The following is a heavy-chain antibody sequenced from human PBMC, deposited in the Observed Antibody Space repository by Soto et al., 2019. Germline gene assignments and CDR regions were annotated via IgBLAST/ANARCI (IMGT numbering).Heavy chain of an antibody. CDR1: GFTFSNYW. D-gene: IGHD2-15*01. CDR3: ARVDCVGGSCYSLAGSFYYYMDV. Sequence: EVKLVESGGGLVQPGGSLRLSCAASGFTFSNYWMYWVRQAPGQGLVWVSRSNSDGSVSSYADSVKGRLTISRDNVKNTLYMQMNSLRVEDTAVYYCARVDCVGGSCYSLAGSFYYYMDVWGKGTTVTVFS. CDR2: SNSDGSVS. J-gene: IGHJ6*03. V-gene: IGHV3-74*01.